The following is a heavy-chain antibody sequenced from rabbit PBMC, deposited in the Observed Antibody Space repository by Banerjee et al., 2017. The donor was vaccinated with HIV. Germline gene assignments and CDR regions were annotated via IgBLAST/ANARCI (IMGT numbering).Heavy chain of an antibody. J-gene: IGHJ4*01. Sequence: QSLEESGGDLVKPGASLTLTCTASGFSFSSGYDMCWVRQAPGKGLEWIACIYAGSSDYTYYASWAKGRFTISLDKAHNTVFLQMTSLTAADTATYFCAGGDYTYDVLGYAYASYFNLWGPGTLVTVS. CDR1: GFSFSSGYD. V-gene: IGHV1S40*01. D-gene: IGHD6-1*01. CDR2: IYAGSSDYT. CDR3: AGGDYTYDVLGYAYASYFNL.